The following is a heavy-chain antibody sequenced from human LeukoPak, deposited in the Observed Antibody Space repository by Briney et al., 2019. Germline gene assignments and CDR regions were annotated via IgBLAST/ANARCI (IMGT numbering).Heavy chain of an antibody. CDR3: KRNFNWAFDY. J-gene: IGHJ4*02. CDR2: TRYRSTWNT. V-gene: IGHV6-1*01. D-gene: IGHD3-16*01. Sequence: SQTLSLTCAISGDSVSSKSVSWSWMRQSPSRGLEYLGRTRYRSTWNTFYSLSVEGRITINADTSRNEVSLWLSAVTPEDTALYYCKRNFNWAFDYWGRGPLVPVPS. CDR1: GDSVSSKSVS.